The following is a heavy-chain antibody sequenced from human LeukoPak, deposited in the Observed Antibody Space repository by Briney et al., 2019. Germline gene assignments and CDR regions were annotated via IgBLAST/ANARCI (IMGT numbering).Heavy chain of an antibody. V-gene: IGHV4-30-2*01. CDR2: IYHSGST. D-gene: IGHD5-12*01. CDR3: ARLNIVATIYYFDY. J-gene: IGHJ4*02. Sequence: SETLSLTCAVSGGSISSGGYSWSWIRQPPGKGLEWIGYIYHSGSTYYNPSLKSRVTISVDRSKNQFSLKLSSVTAADTAVYYCARLNIVATIYYFDYWGQGTLVTVSS. CDR1: GGSISSGGYS.